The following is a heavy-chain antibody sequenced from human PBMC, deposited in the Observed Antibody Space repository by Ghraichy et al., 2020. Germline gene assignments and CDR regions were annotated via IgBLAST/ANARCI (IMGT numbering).Heavy chain of an antibody. CDR1: GFTFSTYN. D-gene: IGHD3-10*01. V-gene: IGHV3-48*02. CDR2: ISSRSSTI. J-gene: IGHJ4*02. CDR3: ARKDYFNSGTYYIPFFDY. Sequence: GSLRLSCAASGFTFSTYNMNWVRQAPGKGLEWLSSISSRSSTISYADSVKGRFTISRDNAKNSLYLQMNNLRDEDTAVYYCARKDYFNSGTYYIPFFDYWGQGTLVTVSS.